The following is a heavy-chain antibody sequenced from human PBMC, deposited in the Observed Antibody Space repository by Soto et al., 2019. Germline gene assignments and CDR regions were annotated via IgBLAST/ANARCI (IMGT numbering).Heavy chain of an antibody. V-gene: IGHV1-3*01. CDR2: INAGNGNT. D-gene: IGHD3-10*01. Sequence: QVQLVQSGAEVKKPGASVKVSCKASGYTFTSYAMHWVRQAPGQRLEWMGWINAGNGNTKYSQKFQGRVTINRDTSASTAYMELSSLRSEDTAVYYCARGPGGPDGPGEYWGQGPLVTVSS. CDR1: GYTFTSYA. CDR3: ARGPGGPDGPGEY. J-gene: IGHJ4*02.